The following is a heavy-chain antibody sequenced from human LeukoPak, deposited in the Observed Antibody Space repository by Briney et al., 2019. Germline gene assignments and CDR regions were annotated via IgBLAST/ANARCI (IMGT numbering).Heavy chain of an antibody. Sequence: ASVNVSCKASGYTFTNYYMYWVRQAPGQGLEWMGIINPSGGSTSYAQKFQGRLTMTRDTSTSTVYMELSSLRSEDTAVYYCARDKGTTRCYADYWGQGTLVTVSS. CDR1: GYTFTNYY. J-gene: IGHJ4*02. D-gene: IGHD2-2*01. CDR2: INPSGGST. V-gene: IGHV1-46*01. CDR3: ARDKGTTRCYADY.